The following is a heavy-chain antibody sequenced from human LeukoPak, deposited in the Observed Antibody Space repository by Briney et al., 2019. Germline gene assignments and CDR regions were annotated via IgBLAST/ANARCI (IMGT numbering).Heavy chain of an antibody. CDR1: GFTFSAYS. D-gene: IGHD3-10*02. V-gene: IGHV3-21*01. J-gene: IGHJ6*04. Sequence: GSLRLSCAASGFTFSAYSMNWVRQAPGKGLEWVSSISSTSIYRYYGDSVKGRFTISRDNAKNSLYLQMNSLRAEDTAVYYCAELGITMIGGVWGKGTTVTISS. CDR2: ISSTSIYR. CDR3: AELGITMIGGV.